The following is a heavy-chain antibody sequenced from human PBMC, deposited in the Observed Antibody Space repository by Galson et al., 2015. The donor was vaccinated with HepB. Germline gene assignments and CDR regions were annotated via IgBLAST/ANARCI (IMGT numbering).Heavy chain of an antibody. CDR2: IDKTGGAT. D-gene: IGHD3-3*01. CDR3: AKGFGVQSPSTTNKNWYFDL. J-gene: IGHJ2*01. V-gene: IGHV3-23*01. Sequence: SLRLSCAASGFTFSNYAMSWARQAPGKGLEWVSAIDKTGGATYYADSVKGRFTISRDNSKNTLYLQMNSLRTEDTAVFYCAKGFGVQSPSTTNKNWYFDLWGRGALVTVSS. CDR1: GFTFSNYA.